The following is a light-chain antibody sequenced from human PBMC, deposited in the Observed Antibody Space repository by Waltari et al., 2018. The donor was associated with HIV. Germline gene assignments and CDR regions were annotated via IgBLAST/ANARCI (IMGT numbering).Light chain of an antibody. CDR1: QSVSSSY. CDR3: QQYGSSPYT. CDR2: AAS. V-gene: IGKV3-20*01. Sequence: EIVLTQSPGTLSLSPGEGTTLSCRASQSVSSSYLAWYQQEPGQAPRLRIYAASRRATGIPDRCSGSGSGTDFTLTISGLEPEDFAVYYCQQYGSSPYTFGQGTNLEIK. J-gene: IGKJ2*01.